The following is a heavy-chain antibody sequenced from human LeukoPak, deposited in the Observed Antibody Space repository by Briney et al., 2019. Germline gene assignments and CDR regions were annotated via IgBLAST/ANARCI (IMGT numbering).Heavy chain of an antibody. CDR1: GFTVSSDY. CDR3: ARALIGAAGFFDY. D-gene: IGHD6-13*01. V-gene: IGHV3-66*01. CDR2: IYSGGTT. J-gene: IGHJ4*02. Sequence: GGSLRLSCAASGFTVSSDYMSWVRQAPGKGLEWVSVIYSGGTTYYADSAKGRFTISRDNSKNTLYLQMSSLRAEDTAIYYCARALIGAAGFFDYWGRGTLVTVSS.